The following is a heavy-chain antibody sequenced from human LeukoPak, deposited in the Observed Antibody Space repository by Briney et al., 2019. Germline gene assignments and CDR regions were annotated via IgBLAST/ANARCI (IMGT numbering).Heavy chain of an antibody. D-gene: IGHD3-22*01. J-gene: IGHJ4*02. CDR1: GASFNSDDQY. CDR2: IHPSGML. Sequence: SQTLSLNGTVSGASFNSDDQYWNWIRQSPGNGLEWIGSIHPSGMLYNNPSLESRVTMSRDTSKNQFSLNLNSVTAADTAVYFCSRGLDSRKLGYWGQGILVTVSS. V-gene: IGHV4-31*03. CDR3: SRGLDSRKLGY.